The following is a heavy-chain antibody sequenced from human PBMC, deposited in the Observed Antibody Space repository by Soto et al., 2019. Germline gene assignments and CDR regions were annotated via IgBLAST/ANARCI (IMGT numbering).Heavy chain of an antibody. CDR1: GGTFSSYA. D-gene: IGHD5-12*01. Sequence: QVQLVQSGAEVKKPGSSVKVSCKASGGTFSSYAISWVRQAPGQGLEWMGGIIPIFGTANYEQKFQGRVTITADESTSTAYMELSSLRSEDTAVYYRARGDIVATIFGTRLSGMDVWGQGTTVTVSS. V-gene: IGHV1-69*01. J-gene: IGHJ6*02. CDR2: IIPIFGTA. CDR3: ARGDIVATIFGTRLSGMDV.